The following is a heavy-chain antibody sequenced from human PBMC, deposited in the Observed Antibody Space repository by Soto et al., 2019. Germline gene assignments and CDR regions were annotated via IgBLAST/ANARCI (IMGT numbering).Heavy chain of an antibody. CDR2: IYYSGNT. Sequence: SETLSLTCTVSGGSISSYYWSWIRQPPGKGLEWIGYIYYSGNTKYNPSLKSRVTISVDTSKDQFSLKLSSVTAADTAVYYCASHQWFGELSVFHHWGQGTLVTVS. D-gene: IGHD3-10*01. J-gene: IGHJ1*01. CDR1: GGSISSYY. CDR3: ASHQWFGELSVFHH. V-gene: IGHV4-59*08.